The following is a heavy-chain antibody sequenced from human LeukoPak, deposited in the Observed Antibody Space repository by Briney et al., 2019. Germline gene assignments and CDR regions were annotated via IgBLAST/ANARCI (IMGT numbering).Heavy chain of an antibody. CDR3: ARSPKESGWYGPIDY. Sequence: ASVKVSCKASGYTFTSYAMHWVRQAPGQRLEWMGWINTNTGNPTYAQGFTGRFVFSLDTSVSTAYLRISSLKAEDTAVYYCARSPKESGWYGPIDYWGQGTLVTVSS. D-gene: IGHD6-19*01. V-gene: IGHV7-4-1*02. J-gene: IGHJ4*02. CDR1: GYTFTSYA. CDR2: INTNTGNP.